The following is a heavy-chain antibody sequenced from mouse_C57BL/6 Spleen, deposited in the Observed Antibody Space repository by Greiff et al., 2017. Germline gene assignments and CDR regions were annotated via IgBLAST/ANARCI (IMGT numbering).Heavy chain of an antibody. CDR3: TRFYGSSHWYFDV. J-gene: IGHJ1*03. CDR2: IDPETGGT. CDR1: GYTFTDYE. Sequence: QVQLKQSGAELVRPGASVTLSCKASGYTFTDYEMHWVKQTPVHGLEWIGAIDPETGGTAYNQKFKGKAILTADKSSSTAYMELRSLTSVDSAVYYCTRFYGSSHWYFDVWGTGTTVTVSS. V-gene: IGHV1-15*01. D-gene: IGHD1-1*01.